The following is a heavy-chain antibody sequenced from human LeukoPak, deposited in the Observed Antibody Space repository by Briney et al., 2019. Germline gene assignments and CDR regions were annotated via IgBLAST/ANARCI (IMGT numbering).Heavy chain of an antibody. Sequence: PGRSLRLSCAASGFTFSSYAMHWVRQAPGKGLEWVAVISYDGSNKYYADSVKGRFTISRDNSKNTLYLQMNSLRAEDTAVYYCARDRIAVAGILPGTLDYWGQGTLVTVSS. CDR1: GFTFSSYA. CDR3: ARDRIAVAGILPGTLDY. J-gene: IGHJ4*02. CDR2: ISYDGSNK. D-gene: IGHD6-19*01. V-gene: IGHV3-30*04.